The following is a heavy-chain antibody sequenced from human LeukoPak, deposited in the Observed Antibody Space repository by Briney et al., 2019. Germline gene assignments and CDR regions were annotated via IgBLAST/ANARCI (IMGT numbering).Heavy chain of an antibody. Sequence: PGGSLRLSCAASGFTFSSYGMHWVRQAPGKGLVWLAVISYDGSNKYYTDSVKGRFTISRDNSKNTLYLQMTSLRAEDTAVYYCAKETYSTSWQLDSWGQGTLVTVSS. CDR2: ISYDGSNK. V-gene: IGHV3-30*18. J-gene: IGHJ4*02. CDR1: GFTFSSYG. CDR3: AKETYSTSWQLDS. D-gene: IGHD6-19*01.